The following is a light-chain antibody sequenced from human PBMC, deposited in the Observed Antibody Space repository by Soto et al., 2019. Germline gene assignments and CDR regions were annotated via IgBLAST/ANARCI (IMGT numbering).Light chain of an antibody. CDR2: SAS. J-gene: IGKJ1*01. CDR1: QSVSSY. Sequence: EIVLTQSPATLCLSPGGRDTLSFRSSQSVSSYLAWYQQKSGQAPRLLIYSASRRATGIPDRFTGSGSGTDFTLTINRVEPEDFAVYFCQQYAGSPRTFGQGTKVDIK. CDR3: QQYAGSPRT. V-gene: IGKV3-20*01.